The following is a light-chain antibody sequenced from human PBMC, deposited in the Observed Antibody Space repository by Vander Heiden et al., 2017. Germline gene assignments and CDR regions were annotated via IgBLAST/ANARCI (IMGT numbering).Light chain of an antibody. CDR2: AAS. V-gene: IGKV1-39*01. CDR1: QSISSY. CDR3: QQSDSTPSIT. J-gene: IGKJ5*01. Sequence: SAPSLSASVGDRVTSTCRASQSISSYLNWYQQKPGKAPKLLIYAASSLQSGVPSRFSGSGSGTDFTLTISSLQPEDFATYYCQQSDSTPSITFGQGTRLEIK.